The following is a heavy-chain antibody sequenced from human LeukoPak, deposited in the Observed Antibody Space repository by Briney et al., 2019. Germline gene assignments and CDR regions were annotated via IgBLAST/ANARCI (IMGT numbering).Heavy chain of an antibody. V-gene: IGHV3-11*04. J-gene: IGHJ4*02. CDR2: ISSSGSTI. CDR1: GFTFSDYY. D-gene: IGHD6-13*01. Sequence: PGGSLRLSCAASGFTFSDYYMSWIRQAPGKGLEWVSYISSSGSTIYYADSVKGRFTISRDNSNNTLTLHMNSLRTEDTSTYFCAKGAWAADGPMGNNFASWGQGSLVAVSS. CDR3: AKGAWAADGPMGNNFAS.